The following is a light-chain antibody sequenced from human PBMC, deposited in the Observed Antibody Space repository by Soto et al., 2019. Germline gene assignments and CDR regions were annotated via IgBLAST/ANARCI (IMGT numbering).Light chain of an antibody. J-gene: IGKJ3*01. V-gene: IGKV3-20*01. Sequence: EIVLTQSPGTLSLSPGARATLSCSASQSVSSSYLAWYQQKPGQAPRLLIYGASSRATGIPDRFSGSGSGTDFTLTIGRLEPEDFAVYYCQQYGSSPFTFGPGTKVDIK. CDR2: GAS. CDR3: QQYGSSPFT. CDR1: QSVSSSY.